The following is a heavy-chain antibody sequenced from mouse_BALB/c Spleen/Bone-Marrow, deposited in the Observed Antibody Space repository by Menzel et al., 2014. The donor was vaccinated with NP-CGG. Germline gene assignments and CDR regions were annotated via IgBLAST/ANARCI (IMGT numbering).Heavy chain of an antibody. CDR3: ARGYSNNYAMDY. V-gene: IGHV1S137*01. Sequence: QVQLPQSGAELVRPGVSVKISCKGSGYTFTDYAMHWVKQGHAESLEWIGVINTYFGDISYNQKFKGKATIAVDKSSRTVYMELGRLRADDSAIYYCARGYSNNYAMDYWGQGPSVTVSS. CDR2: INTYFGDI. CDR1: GYTFTDYA. D-gene: IGHD2-5*01. J-gene: IGHJ4*01.